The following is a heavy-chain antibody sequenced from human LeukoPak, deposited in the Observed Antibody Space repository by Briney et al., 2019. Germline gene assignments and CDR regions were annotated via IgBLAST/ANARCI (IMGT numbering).Heavy chain of an antibody. J-gene: IGHJ4*02. CDR1: GGTFSGNT. V-gene: IGHV1-69*05. CDR2: IIPMFGTT. CDR3: ARGRSYGDYYYFDY. D-gene: IGHD4-17*01. Sequence: SVKVSCKASGGTFSGNTISWVRQAPGQGLEWMGGIIPMFGTTNYAQRFQGRVTMTRDTSISTAYMELSSLRSEDTAVYYCARGRSYGDYYYFDYWGQGTLVTVSS.